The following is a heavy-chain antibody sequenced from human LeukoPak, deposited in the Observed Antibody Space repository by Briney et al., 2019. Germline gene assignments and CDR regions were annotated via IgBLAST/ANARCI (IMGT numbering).Heavy chain of an antibody. J-gene: IGHJ6*02. CDR3: AKDRLENMVRGVVDV. CDR1: GFTLSSYA. V-gene: IGHV3-23*01. D-gene: IGHD3-10*01. Sequence: GGSLRLSCAHSGFTLSSYAMSWVRQAPGPGLEWVSAISGSGGSTYYADSVKGRFSISRDNSKNTLYLQMNSLRAGDTAVYYCAKDRLENMVRGVVDVWGQGTTVTVSS. CDR2: ISGSGGST.